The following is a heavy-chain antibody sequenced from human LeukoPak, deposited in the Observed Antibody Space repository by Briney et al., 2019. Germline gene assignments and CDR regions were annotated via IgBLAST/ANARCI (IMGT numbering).Heavy chain of an antibody. CDR2: IYPGDSDT. J-gene: IGHJ5*02. CDR1: GFSFTRFW. Sequence: GGSLKISRKGSGFSFTRFWIGWVRPMPGKGLEWMGIIYPGDSDTRYSPSFQGQVTISADKSISTAYLQWSSLKASDTAMYYCARLGMGELDPWGQGTLVTVSS. CDR3: ARLGMGELDP. V-gene: IGHV5-51*01. D-gene: IGHD1-26*01.